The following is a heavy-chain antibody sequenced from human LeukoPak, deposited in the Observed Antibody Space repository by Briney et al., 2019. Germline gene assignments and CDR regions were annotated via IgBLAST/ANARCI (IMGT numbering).Heavy chain of an antibody. J-gene: IGHJ4*02. CDR3: ASPQYYFDY. CDR2: ISSGGSTT. D-gene: IGHD5-24*01. V-gene: IGHV3-48*03. CDR1: GFTFSTYE. Sequence: GRSLRLSCAASGFTFSTYEMNWVRHAPAKGLEWVSHISSGGSTTYYTDPVKGRFTIARDNTKNSLYLQMNSLRAEDTAVYYCASPQYYFDYWGQGTLVTVSS.